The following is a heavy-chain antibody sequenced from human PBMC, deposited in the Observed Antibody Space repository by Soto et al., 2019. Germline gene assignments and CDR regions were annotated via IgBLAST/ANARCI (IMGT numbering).Heavy chain of an antibody. CDR1: GGSTRSYY. CDR2: IYNSGST. D-gene: IGHD3-16*01. V-gene: IGHV4-59*01. CDR3: ARDFLGEYHYYGLDV. Sequence: SETLSLTCTVSGGSTRSYYWSWIRQPPGKGLEWIGYIYNSGSTDYNPSLKSRVTISLDTSKNQFSLKVTSVTAADTAVYYCARDFLGEYHYYGLDVWGQGTTVTVSS. J-gene: IGHJ6*02.